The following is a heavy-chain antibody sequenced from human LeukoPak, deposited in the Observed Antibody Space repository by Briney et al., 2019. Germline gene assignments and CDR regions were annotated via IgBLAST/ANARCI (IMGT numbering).Heavy chain of an antibody. CDR1: GYTSTIYD. V-gene: IGHV1-8*01. D-gene: IGHD2-8*02. Sequence: ASLKASSTASGYTSTIYDTNWVRQAPGEGLEWMGWMNPNSGNTGYAQKFQGRVTMTRNTSISTAYMELSSLRSEDTAVYYCALDIGLTTHYYYGMDVWGQGTTVTVSS. CDR3: ALDIGLTTHYYYGMDV. CDR2: MNPNSGNT. J-gene: IGHJ6*02.